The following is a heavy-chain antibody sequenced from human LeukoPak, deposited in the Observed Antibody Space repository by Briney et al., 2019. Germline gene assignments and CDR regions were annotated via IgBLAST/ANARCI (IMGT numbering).Heavy chain of an antibody. J-gene: IGHJ4*02. CDR1: GFTFSSYA. D-gene: IGHD2-21*01. Sequence: GGSLRLSCAASGFTFSSYAMHWVRQAPGKGLEWVAVISYDGSNKYYADSVKGRFTTSRDNSKNTLYLQMNSLRAEDTAVYYCARDLHIVVVIAQIDYWGQGTLVAVSS. CDR3: ARDLHIVVVIAQIDY. CDR2: ISYDGSNK. V-gene: IGHV3-30-3*01.